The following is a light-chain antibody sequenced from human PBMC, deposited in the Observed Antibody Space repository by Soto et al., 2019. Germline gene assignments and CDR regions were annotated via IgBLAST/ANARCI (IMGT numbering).Light chain of an antibody. CDR2: GAS. J-gene: IGKJ1*01. CDR1: QSVSSSY. V-gene: IGKV3-20*01. Sequence: EIVLTQSPGTLSLSPGERATLSCRASQSVSSSYLAWYQQKPGQAPMLLIYGASSRATGIPDRFSGSGSGTDFTLTISRLGPEDFAVYYCQHYGSSPKTFGQGTKVEIK. CDR3: QHYGSSPKT.